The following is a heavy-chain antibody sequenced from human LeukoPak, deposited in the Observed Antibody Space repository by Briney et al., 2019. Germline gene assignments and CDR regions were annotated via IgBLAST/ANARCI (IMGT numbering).Heavy chain of an antibody. V-gene: IGHV3-23*01. Sequence: GGSLRLSCAASGFTFTTYAMSWVRQAPGKGLEWVSTIGTGRDTYYADSVKGRFTISRDNSKNTLSLQMNSLRAEDTAKYYCAKNSPGRAIDYWGQGTLVIVSS. CDR1: GFTFTTYA. D-gene: IGHD2-15*01. CDR2: IGTGRDT. J-gene: IGHJ4*02. CDR3: AKNSPGRAIDY.